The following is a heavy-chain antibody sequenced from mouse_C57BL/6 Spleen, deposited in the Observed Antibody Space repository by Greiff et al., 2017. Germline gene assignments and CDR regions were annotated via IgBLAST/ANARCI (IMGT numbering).Heavy chain of an antibody. V-gene: IGHV1-18*01. J-gene: IGHJ3*01. Sequence: EVQLKESGPELVKPGASVKIPCKASGYTFTDYNMDWVKQSHGKSLEWIGDINPNNGGTIYNQKFQGKDTLTVDKSSSTAYMEHRSRTSADTADYYCARGRETGFAYWGQGTLVTVSA. CDR2: INPNNGGT. D-gene: IGHD4-1*01. CDR3: ARGRETGFAY. CDR1: GYTFTDYN.